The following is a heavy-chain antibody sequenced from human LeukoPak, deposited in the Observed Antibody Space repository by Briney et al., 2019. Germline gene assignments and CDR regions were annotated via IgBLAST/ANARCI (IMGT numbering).Heavy chain of an antibody. D-gene: IGHD3-22*01. CDR2: INPNSGGT. Sequence: ASVKVSCKASGYTFTGYYMHWVRQAPGQGLEWMGRINPNSGGTNYAQKFQGRVTMTRDTSISTAYMALSRLRSDDTAVYYCASRGVNYYDSSGYPPPMWDWGQGTLVTVSS. J-gene: IGHJ4*02. CDR1: GYTFTGYY. V-gene: IGHV1-2*06. CDR3: ASRGVNYYDSSGYPPPMWD.